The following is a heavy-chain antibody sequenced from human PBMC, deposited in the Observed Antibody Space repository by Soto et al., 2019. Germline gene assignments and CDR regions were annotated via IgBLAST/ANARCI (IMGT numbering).Heavy chain of an antibody. Sequence: PWDTLSVTCADYGGSFSGYNWSWIRQPPGKGLEWIGEINHSGSTNYNPSLKSRVTISVDTSKNQFSLKLSSVTAADTAVYYCARVGAKTYGSGSYYLYYYYGMDVWGQGTTVTVSS. J-gene: IGHJ6*02. CDR2: INHSGST. CDR3: ARVGAKTYGSGSYYLYYYYGMDV. D-gene: IGHD3-10*01. CDR1: GGSFSGYN. V-gene: IGHV4-34*01.